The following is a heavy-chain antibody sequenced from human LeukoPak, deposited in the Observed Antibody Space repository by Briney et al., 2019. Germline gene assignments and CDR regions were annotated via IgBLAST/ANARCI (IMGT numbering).Heavy chain of an antibody. CDR2: INHSGST. Sequence: SETLSLTCAVYGGSFRGYYWSWIGQPPGKGLEWSGEINHSGSTNYNPSLKSRVTISVDPSKNHFSLKLSSVTAADTAVYYCAGVGYSSSWLIDYRGQGTLVTVSS. D-gene: IGHD6-13*01. CDR1: GGSFRGYY. CDR3: AGVGYSSSWLIDY. J-gene: IGHJ4*02. V-gene: IGHV4-34*01.